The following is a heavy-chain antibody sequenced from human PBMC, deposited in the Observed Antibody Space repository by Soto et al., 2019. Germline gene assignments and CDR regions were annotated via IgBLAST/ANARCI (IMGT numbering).Heavy chain of an antibody. CDR1: AYSISSGYF. CDR2: IHHSGTT. Sequence: PSETLSLTCAVYAYSISSGYFWGGIRQPPGKGLEWIGSIHHSGTTYYKPSLKRRVSLSVDTSKNHFSLKLTSVTAADTAVYYCERIKMWLNDFCSTLYGMDGRVQGTTVPVAS. D-gene: IGHD3-3*01. V-gene: IGHV4-38-2*01. J-gene: IGHJ6*02. CDR3: ERIKMWLNDFCSTLYGMDG.